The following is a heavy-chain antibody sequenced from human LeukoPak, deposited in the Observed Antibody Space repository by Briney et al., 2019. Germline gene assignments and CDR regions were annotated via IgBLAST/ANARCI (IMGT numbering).Heavy chain of an antibody. CDR3: ARGVLLWFGELSPRYWFDP. CDR2: INHSGST. Sequence: PSETLSLTCAVYGGSFSGYYWSWIRQPPGKGLEWIGEINHSGSTNYNPSLKSRVTISVDTSKSQFSLKLSSVTAADTAVYYCARGVLLWFGELSPRYWFDPWGQGTLVTVSS. J-gene: IGHJ5*02. V-gene: IGHV4-34*01. CDR1: GGSFSGYY. D-gene: IGHD3-10*01.